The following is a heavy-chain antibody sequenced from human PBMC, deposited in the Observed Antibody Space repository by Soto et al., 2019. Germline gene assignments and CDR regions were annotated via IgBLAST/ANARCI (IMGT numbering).Heavy chain of an antibody. Sequence: PGESLKISCKGSGYSFTSYLIGWVRQMPGKGLEWMGIIYPGDSDTRYSPSFQGQVTISADKSISTAYLQWSSLKASDTAMYYCARPHGQWLATADFDIWGQGTMVTVSS. J-gene: IGHJ3*02. CDR3: ARPHGQWLATADFDI. D-gene: IGHD6-19*01. CDR1: GYSFTSYL. V-gene: IGHV5-51*01. CDR2: IYPGDSDT.